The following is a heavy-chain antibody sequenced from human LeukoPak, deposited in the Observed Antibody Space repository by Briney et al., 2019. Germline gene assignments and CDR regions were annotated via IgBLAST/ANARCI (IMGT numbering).Heavy chain of an antibody. CDR2: IYYSGST. Sequence: SETLSLTCTVSGGSISSSSYYWGWIRQPPGKGLEWIGSIYYSGSTYYNPSLKSRVTISVDTSKNQFSLKLSSVTAADTAVYYCARDLAVVAAAFDYWGQGTLVTVSS. V-gene: IGHV4-39*07. D-gene: IGHD2-15*01. CDR3: ARDLAVVAAAFDY. J-gene: IGHJ4*02. CDR1: GGSISSSSYY.